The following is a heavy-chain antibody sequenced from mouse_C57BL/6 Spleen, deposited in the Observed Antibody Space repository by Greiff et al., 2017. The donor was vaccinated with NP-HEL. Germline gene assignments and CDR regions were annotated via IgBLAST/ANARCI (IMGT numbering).Heavy chain of an antibody. Sequence: VQRVESGPELVKPGASVKISCKASGYAFSSSWMNWVKQRPGKGLEWIGRIYPGDGDTNYNGKFKGKATLTADKSSSTAYMQRSSLTSEDSAVYFCAPLLRGFAYWGQGTLVTVSA. D-gene: IGHD1-1*01. CDR3: APLLRGFAY. V-gene: IGHV1-82*01. CDR1: GYAFSSSW. CDR2: IYPGDGDT. J-gene: IGHJ3*01.